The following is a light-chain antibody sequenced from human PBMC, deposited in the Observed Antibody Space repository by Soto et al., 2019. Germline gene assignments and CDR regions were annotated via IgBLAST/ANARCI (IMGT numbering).Light chain of an antibody. Sequence: SVLTQPPSVSGAPGQRVTISCTGSSSNIGAGYDVHWYQQLPGTAPKLLIYGNSNRPSGVPDRFSGSKSGTSASLAITGLQAEDEADYYCQSYDSSLYVFGNGTKVTVL. J-gene: IGLJ1*01. CDR2: GNS. CDR1: SSNIGAGYD. CDR3: QSYDSSLYV. V-gene: IGLV1-40*01.